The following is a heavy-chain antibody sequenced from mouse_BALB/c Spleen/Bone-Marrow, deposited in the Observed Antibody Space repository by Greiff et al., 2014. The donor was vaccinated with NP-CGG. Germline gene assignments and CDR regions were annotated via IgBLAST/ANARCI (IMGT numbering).Heavy chain of an antibody. V-gene: IGHV1-14*01. CDR3: ARGGYYGGYFDV. CDR1: GYTFTSYV. Sequence: VQLQQSGPELVKPGASVKMSCKASGYTFTSYVMHWVKQKPGQGLEWFGYINPYNDGTKYNEKFKGKATLTSDKSSSTAYMELSSLTSEDSAVYYCARGGYYGGYFDVWGAGTTVTVSS. CDR2: INPYNDGT. J-gene: IGHJ1*01. D-gene: IGHD2-3*01.